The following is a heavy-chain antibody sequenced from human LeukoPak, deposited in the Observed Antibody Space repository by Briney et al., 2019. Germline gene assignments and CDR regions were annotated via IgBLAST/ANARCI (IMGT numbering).Heavy chain of an antibody. Sequence: GASVKVSCKASGGTFSSYAISWVRQAPGQGLEWMGGIIPIFGTANYAQKFQGRVTITADESTSTAYMELSSLRSEDTAVYYCAREGYCSGGSCYSGWFDPWGQGTLVTVSS. J-gene: IGHJ5*02. CDR3: AREGYCSGGSCYSGWFDP. V-gene: IGHV1-69*13. CDR2: IIPIFGTA. D-gene: IGHD2-15*01. CDR1: GGTFSSYA.